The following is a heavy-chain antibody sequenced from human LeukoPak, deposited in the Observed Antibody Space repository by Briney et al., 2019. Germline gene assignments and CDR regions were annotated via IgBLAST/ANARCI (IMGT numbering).Heavy chain of an antibody. CDR3: AKDKGVRYFDY. CDR1: GFTFSSFG. CDR2: IRSDGSDT. D-gene: IGHD1-1*01. Sequence: GGSLRLSCAASGFTFSSFGMHWVRQAPGKGLEWVTFIRSDGSDTYYADSVKGRFTISRDNSTNTLYLQMNSLRPEDTAVYYCAKDKGVRYFDYWGQGTLVTVSS. V-gene: IGHV3-30*02. J-gene: IGHJ4*02.